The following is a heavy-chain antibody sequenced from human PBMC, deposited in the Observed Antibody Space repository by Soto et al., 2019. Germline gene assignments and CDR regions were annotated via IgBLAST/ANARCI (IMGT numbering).Heavy chain of an antibody. J-gene: IGHJ4*02. Sequence: GGSLRLSCAASGFTFSSYAMSWVRQAPGKGLEWVSAISGSGGSTYYADSVKGLFTISRDNSKNTLYLQMNSLRAEDTAVYYCLGIGSSSWFIDQFDYWGQGTLVTVSS. CDR2: ISGSGGST. CDR3: LGIGSSSWFIDQFDY. CDR1: GFTFSSYA. D-gene: IGHD6-13*01. V-gene: IGHV3-23*01.